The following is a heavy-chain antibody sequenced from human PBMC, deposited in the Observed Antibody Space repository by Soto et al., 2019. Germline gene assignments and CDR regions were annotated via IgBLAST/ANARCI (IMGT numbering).Heavy chain of an antibody. Sequence: PSATLSLTCTVSGGSIGGYYWSWIWQPPGKGLGWIGYIYNSGSTYYNPSLKSRVTISVDTAKNQFSLKLSSVTAADTAVYYCARPKYYYYSSGYWDAFDIWGQGTMVTVSS. CDR3: ARPKYYYYSSGYWDAFDI. D-gene: IGHD3-22*01. CDR2: IYNSGST. J-gene: IGHJ3*02. V-gene: IGHV4-59*12. CDR1: GGSIGGYY.